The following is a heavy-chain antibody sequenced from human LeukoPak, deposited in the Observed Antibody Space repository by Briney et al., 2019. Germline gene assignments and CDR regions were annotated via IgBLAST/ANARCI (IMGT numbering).Heavy chain of an antibody. J-gene: IGHJ4*02. Sequence: PGGSLRLTCAASGFRFSDYWMTWVRQAPGKGLEWVANIKRDGSEKFNVDSVKGRFTISRDNAKNSLYLQMNSLRAEDTAVYYCARDAGKSGYDLFDYWGQGTLVTVSS. D-gene: IGHD5-12*01. CDR3: ARDAGKSGYDLFDY. V-gene: IGHV3-7*04. CDR1: GFRFSDYW. CDR2: IKRDGSEK.